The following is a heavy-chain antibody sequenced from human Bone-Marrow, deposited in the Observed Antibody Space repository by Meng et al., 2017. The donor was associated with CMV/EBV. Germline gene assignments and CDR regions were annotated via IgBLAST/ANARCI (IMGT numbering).Heavy chain of an antibody. CDR2: IYSGGST. V-gene: IGHV3-66*01. Sequence: GESLKISCAASGFTFSSNYMSWVRQAPGKGLEWVSVIYSGGSTYYADSVKGRFTISRDNSKNTLYLQMNSLRAEDTAVYYCARDSPEVGAIGYWGQGTLVTVSS. D-gene: IGHD1-26*01. CDR1: GFTFSSNY. J-gene: IGHJ4*02. CDR3: ARDSPEVGAIGY.